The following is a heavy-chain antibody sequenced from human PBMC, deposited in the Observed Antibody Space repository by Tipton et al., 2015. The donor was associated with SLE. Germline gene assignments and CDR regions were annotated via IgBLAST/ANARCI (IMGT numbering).Heavy chain of an antibody. CDR1: GGSISSYY. J-gene: IGHJ4*02. D-gene: IGHD1-26*01. CDR2: IYYSGST. V-gene: IGHV4-59*01. Sequence: TLSLTCTVSGGSISSYYWSWIRQPPGKGLEWIGYIYYSGSTNYNPSLKSRVTISVDTSKNQFSLKLSSVTAADTAVYYCARDTGSYYFDSWGQGTLVTVSS. CDR3: ARDTGSYYFDS.